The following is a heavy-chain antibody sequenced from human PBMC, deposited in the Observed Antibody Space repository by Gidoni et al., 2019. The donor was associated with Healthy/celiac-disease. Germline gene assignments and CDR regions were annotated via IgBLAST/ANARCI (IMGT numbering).Heavy chain of an antibody. D-gene: IGHD4-17*01. V-gene: IGHV4-30-4*01. CDR2: IYYSGST. CDR1: GGSISSGDYY. J-gene: IGHJ4*02. CDR3: AREGGTTVTTNNGIDY. Sequence: QVQLQESGPGLVKPSQTLSLTCTVSGGSISSGDYYWSWIRQPPGKGLEWIGYIYYSGSTYYNPSLKSRVTISVDTSKNQFSLKLSSVTAADTAVYYCAREGGTTVTTNNGIDYWGQGTLVTVSS.